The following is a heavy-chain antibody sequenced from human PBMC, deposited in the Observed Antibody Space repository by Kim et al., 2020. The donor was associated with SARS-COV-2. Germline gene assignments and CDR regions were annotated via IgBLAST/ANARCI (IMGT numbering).Heavy chain of an antibody. V-gene: IGHV4-59*09. CDR3: ARGFGELLTGYGMDV. D-gene: IGHD3-10*01. Sequence: PSLKSRVTISVDTPKTQFSLKLSSVTAADTAVYYCARGFGELLTGYGMDVWGQGTTVTVSS. J-gene: IGHJ6*02.